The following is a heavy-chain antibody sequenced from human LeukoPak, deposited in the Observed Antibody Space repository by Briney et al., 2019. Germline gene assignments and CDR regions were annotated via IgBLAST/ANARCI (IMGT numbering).Heavy chain of an antibody. CDR3: ASYSSGWSGLYYFDY. CDR2: IYFSGGT. Sequence: SETLSLTCTVSGDSISSSNCYWGWIRQPPGKGLEWIGSIYFSGGTYYNASLKSRVTISVDTSKNQFSLKLSSVTAADTAVYYCASYSSGWSGLYYFDYWGQGTLVTVSS. D-gene: IGHD6-19*01. CDR1: GDSISSSNCY. V-gene: IGHV4-39*07. J-gene: IGHJ4*02.